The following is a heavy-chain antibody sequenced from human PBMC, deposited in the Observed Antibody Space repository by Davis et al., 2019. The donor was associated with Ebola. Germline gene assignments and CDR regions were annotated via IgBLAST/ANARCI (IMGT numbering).Heavy chain of an antibody. V-gene: IGHV3-53*01. Sequence: GGSLRLSCAASGFTVSDYYMNWVRQAPGKGLEWVSAFYTGGSTYYADSVRGRFTVSRDNSKNTLHLQMNSLRADDTAVYYCARDPSGGSGWSMGYYGMDVWGQGTTVTVSS. CDR3: ARDPSGGSGWSMGYYGMDV. J-gene: IGHJ6*02. CDR2: FYTGGST. CDR1: GFTVSDYY. D-gene: IGHD6-19*01.